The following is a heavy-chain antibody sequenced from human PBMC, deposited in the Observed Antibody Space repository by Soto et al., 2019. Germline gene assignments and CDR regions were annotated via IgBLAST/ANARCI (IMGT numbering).Heavy chain of an antibody. CDR2: IYYSGST. CDR3: ARLISHDYYYDSSGYSPYYFDY. Sequence: SETLSLTCTVSGGSISSYYWSWIRQPPGKGLEWIGYIYYSGSTNYNPSLKSRVTISVDTSKNQFSLKLSSVTAADTAVYYCARLISHDYYYDSSGYSPYYFDYWGQGTLLTVSS. V-gene: IGHV4-59*01. D-gene: IGHD3-22*01. J-gene: IGHJ4*02. CDR1: GGSISSYY.